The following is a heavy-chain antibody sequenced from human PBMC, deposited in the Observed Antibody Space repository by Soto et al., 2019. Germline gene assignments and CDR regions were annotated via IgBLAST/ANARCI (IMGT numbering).Heavy chain of an antibody. Sequence: GASVKVSCKASGGTFSSYAISWVRQAPGQGLEWMGGIIPIFGTANYAQKFQGRVTITADESTSTAYMELSSLRSEDTAVYYCARDKSSVVITGGLFDYWGQGTLVTVSS. D-gene: IGHD3-22*01. V-gene: IGHV1-69*13. J-gene: IGHJ4*02. CDR1: GGTFSSYA. CDR3: ARDKSSVVITGGLFDY. CDR2: IIPIFGTA.